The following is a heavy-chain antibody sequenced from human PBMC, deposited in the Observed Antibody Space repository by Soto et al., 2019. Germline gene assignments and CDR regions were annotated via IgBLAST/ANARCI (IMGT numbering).Heavy chain of an antibody. Sequence: GSLRLSCAASGFTFSSHTMNWVRQAPGKGLEWVSSITSSSRDVFYADSVKGRFTISRDNAKNSLYLQMNSLRAEDTAVYYCVKEVEGFDYWGQGTLVTVSS. J-gene: IGHJ4*02. CDR1: GFTFSSHT. CDR2: ITSSSRDV. D-gene: IGHD1-1*01. CDR3: VKEVEGFDY. V-gene: IGHV3-21*01.